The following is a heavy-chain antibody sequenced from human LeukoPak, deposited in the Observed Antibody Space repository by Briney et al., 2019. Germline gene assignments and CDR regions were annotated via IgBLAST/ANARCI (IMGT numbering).Heavy chain of an antibody. Sequence: SETLSLTCAVSGYSISSGYYWGWIRQPPGTGLEWIGSIYHSGSTYYNPSLKSRVTISVDMSKNQFSLKLSSVTAADTAVYYCARRSCSSTSCYPLDAFDTWGQGTMVTVSS. J-gene: IGHJ3*02. V-gene: IGHV4-38-2*01. CDR1: GYSISSGYY. CDR3: ARRSCSSTSCYPLDAFDT. CDR2: IYHSGST. D-gene: IGHD2-2*01.